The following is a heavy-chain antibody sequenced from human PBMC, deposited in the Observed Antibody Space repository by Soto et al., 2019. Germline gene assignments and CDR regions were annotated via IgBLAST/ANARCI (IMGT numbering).Heavy chain of an antibody. CDR2: IYYSGNT. J-gene: IGHJ4*02. CDR3: ARDQGIAVAVFDY. CDR1: GGSAPSGSYY. Sequence: QVQLQESGPGLVKPSETLSLTCTVSGGSAPSGSYYWSWIRQPPGKGLEWIGYIYYSGNTNYNPSLKGRVTISVDTSKNQISLKLRSVTAADTAVYYCARDQGIAVAVFDYWGQGTLVTVSS. V-gene: IGHV4-61*01. D-gene: IGHD6-19*01.